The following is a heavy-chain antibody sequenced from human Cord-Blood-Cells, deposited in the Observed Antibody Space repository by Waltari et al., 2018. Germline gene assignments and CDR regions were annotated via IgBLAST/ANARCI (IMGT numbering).Heavy chain of an antibody. CDR3: ASGIVVVPAAAFDY. J-gene: IGHJ4*02. CDR2: IIPIFGTA. V-gene: IGHV1-69*01. Sequence: QVQLVQSGAEVKKPGSSVKVSCKASGGTFSSYASRWVRQAPGQGLEWMRGIIPIFGTANYAQKIHGRVTITADESTSTAYMELSSLRSEDTAVYYCASGIVVVPAAAFDYWGQGTLVTVSS. CDR1: GGTFSSYA. D-gene: IGHD2-2*01.